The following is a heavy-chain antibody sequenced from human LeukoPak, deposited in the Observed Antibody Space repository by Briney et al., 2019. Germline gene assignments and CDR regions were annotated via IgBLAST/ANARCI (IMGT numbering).Heavy chain of an antibody. Sequence: GGSLRLSCAASGFTFSSYSMNWVRQAPGKGLEWVSSISSSSSYIYYADSVKGRFTISRDNAKNSLYLQMNSLRAKDTAVYYCARASGSGVDYWGQGTLSPSPQ. V-gene: IGHV3-21*01. CDR1: GFTFSSYS. CDR2: ISSSSSYI. D-gene: IGHD3-10*01. J-gene: IGHJ4*02. CDR3: ARASGSGVDY.